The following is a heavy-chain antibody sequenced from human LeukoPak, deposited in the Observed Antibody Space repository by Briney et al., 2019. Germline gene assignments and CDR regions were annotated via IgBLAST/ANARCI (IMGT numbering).Heavy chain of an antibody. J-gene: IGHJ4*02. Sequence: LSGGSLRLSCAASGFTFSSYGMHWVRQAPGKGLEWVAVIWYDGSNKYYADSVKGRFTISRDNSKNTLYLQMNSLRAEDTAVYYCARDPIVGATSFDYWGQGTLVTVSS. CDR2: IWYDGSNK. CDR1: GFTFSSYG. D-gene: IGHD1-26*01. V-gene: IGHV3-33*01. CDR3: ARDPIVGATSFDY.